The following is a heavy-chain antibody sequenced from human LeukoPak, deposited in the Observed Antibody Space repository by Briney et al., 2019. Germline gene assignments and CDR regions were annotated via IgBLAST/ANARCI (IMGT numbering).Heavy chain of an antibody. CDR3: GRVYCSTTSCYDYYDYHMDV. Sequence: GGSLRLSCAASGFRFDDYGMSWVRHVPGKGLEWVSGTNWDGASTGYPDSVKGRFTISRDNVKNFLYLQMNSLRVEDTALYFCGRVYCSTTSCYDYYDYHMDVWGKGTTVTVSS. V-gene: IGHV3-20*04. CDR1: GFRFDDYG. CDR2: TNWDGAST. D-gene: IGHD2-2*01. J-gene: IGHJ6*03.